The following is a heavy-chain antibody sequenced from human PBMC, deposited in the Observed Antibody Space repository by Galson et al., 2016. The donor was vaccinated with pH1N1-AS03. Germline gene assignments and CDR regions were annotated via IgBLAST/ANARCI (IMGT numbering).Heavy chain of an antibody. Sequence: SVKVSCKASGGTFGSYAVSWVRQAPGQGLEWMGGIIPIFGTRHYAQRFQGRVTITADESTTTASMELSSLRFEDTAMYYCARDVSGGYGLAYWGQGTQVTVSS. D-gene: IGHD1-26*01. CDR3: ARDVSGGYGLAY. CDR2: IIPIFGTR. CDR1: GGTFGSYA. V-gene: IGHV1-69*13. J-gene: IGHJ4*02.